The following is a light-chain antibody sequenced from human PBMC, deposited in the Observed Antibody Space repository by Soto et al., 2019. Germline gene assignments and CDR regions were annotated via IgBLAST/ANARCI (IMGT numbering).Light chain of an antibody. J-gene: IGLJ2*01. V-gene: IGLV1-51*01. CDR2: DNN. CDR3: ATWDSSLSGYVV. Sequence: QAVVTQPPSVSAAPGQKVTISCSGSSSNIGNNYVSWYQQLPGTAPKLLIYDNNKRPSGIPDRFSGSKSGTSATLGITGLQTGDEADYYCATWDSSLSGYVVFGGGTKVTVL. CDR1: SSNIGNNY.